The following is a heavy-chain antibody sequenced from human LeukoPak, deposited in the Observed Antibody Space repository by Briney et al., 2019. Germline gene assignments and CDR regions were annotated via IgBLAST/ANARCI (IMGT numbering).Heavy chain of an antibody. Sequence: PGGSLRLSCAASGFTFDDYAMHWVRQAPGKGLEWISGISWNSGGIDSADSVKGRFTISRDNAKNSLYLQMSNLRAEDTAVYFCARGGGLDVWGQGATVTVSS. CDR1: GFTFDDYA. CDR2: ISWNSGGI. V-gene: IGHV3-9*01. CDR3: ARGGGLDV. D-gene: IGHD3-16*01. J-gene: IGHJ6*02.